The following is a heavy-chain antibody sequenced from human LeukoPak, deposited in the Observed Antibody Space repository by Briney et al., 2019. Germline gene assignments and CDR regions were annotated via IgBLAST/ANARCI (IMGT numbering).Heavy chain of an antibody. CDR2: INPNSGGT. J-gene: IGHJ4*02. D-gene: IGHD3-10*01. CDR3: ARDLYYYGSGSYYPYVDY. CDR1: GYTFTGYY. V-gene: IGHV1-2*02. Sequence: GASVKVSCKASGYTFTGYYMHWVRQAPGQGLEWMGWINPNSGGTNYAQKFQGRVTTTRDTSISTAYMELSRLRSDDTAVYYCARDLYYYGSGSYYPYVDYWGQGTLVTVSS.